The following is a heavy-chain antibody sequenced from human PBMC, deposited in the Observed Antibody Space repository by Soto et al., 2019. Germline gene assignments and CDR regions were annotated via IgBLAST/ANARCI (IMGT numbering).Heavy chain of an antibody. CDR3: ARDYARGWCQF. Sequence: QVKLVESGGGVVQPGTSLRLSCTASGFDFSNSGIQWVRQTPGKGLEWVALISFDGDKYYVDSVKGRFTTSRDNPTTTVYLQMNRLRPEDTGVYYCARDYARGWCQFWGQGTLVTVSS. CDR2: ISFDGDK. V-gene: IGHV3-30*03. CDR1: GFDFSNSG. J-gene: IGHJ4*02. D-gene: IGHD2-8*02.